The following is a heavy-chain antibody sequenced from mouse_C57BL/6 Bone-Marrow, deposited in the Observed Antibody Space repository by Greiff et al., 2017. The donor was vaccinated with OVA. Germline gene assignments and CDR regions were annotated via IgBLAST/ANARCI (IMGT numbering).Heavy chain of an antibody. D-gene: IGHD2-5*01. CDR1: GFTFSDFY. CDR2: SRNKANDYTT. J-gene: IGHJ3*01. CDR3: ARDAPIYYSNYPFAY. Sequence: EVKVVESGGGLVQSGRSLRLSCATSGFTFSDFYMEWVRQAPGKGLEWIAASRNKANDYTTEYSASVKGRFIVSRDTSQSILYLQMNALRAEDTAIYYCARDAPIYYSNYPFAYGGQGTLVTVSA. V-gene: IGHV7-1*01.